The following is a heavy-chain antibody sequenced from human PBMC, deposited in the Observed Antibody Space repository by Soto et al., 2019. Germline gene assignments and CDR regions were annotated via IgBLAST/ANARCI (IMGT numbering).Heavy chain of an antibody. V-gene: IGHV4-30-2*01. Sequence: PSETLSLTXAVSGGSISSGGYSWSWIRQPPGKGLEWIGYIYHSGSTYYNPSLKSRVTISVDRSKNQFSLKLSSVTATDTAVYYCARGKAGGWFFDYWGQGTLVTAPQ. J-gene: IGHJ4*02. CDR1: GGSISSGGYS. CDR3: ARGKAGGWFFDY. CDR2: IYHSGST. D-gene: IGHD6-19*01.